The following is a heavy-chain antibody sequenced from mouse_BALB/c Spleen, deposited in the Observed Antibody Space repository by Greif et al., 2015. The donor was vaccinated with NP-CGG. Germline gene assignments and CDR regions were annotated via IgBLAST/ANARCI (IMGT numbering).Heavy chain of an antibody. CDR2: IDPANGNT. V-gene: IGHV14-3*02. CDR3: ARGSYYGSSQFAY. D-gene: IGHD1-1*01. CDR1: GFNIKDTY. J-gene: IGHJ3*01. Sequence: EVNVVESGAELVKPGASVKLSCTASGFNIKDTYMHWVKQRPEQGLEWIGRIDPANGNTKYDPKFQGKATITADTSSNTAYLQLSSLTSEDTAVYYCARGSYYGSSQFAYWGQGTLVTVSA.